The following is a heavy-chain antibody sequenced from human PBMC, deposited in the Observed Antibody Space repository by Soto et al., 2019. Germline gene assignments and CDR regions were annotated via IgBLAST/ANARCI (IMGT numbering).Heavy chain of an antibody. CDR3: ARGKRYFDFLTYYGMDV. J-gene: IGHJ6*02. CDR2: MNPNSGNT. V-gene: IGHV1-8*01. CDR1: GYTFTSYD. Sequence: ASVKVSCKASGYTFTSYDINWVRQATGQGLEWMGWMNPNSGNTGYAQKFQGRVTMTRNTSISTAHMELSSLRSEDTAVYYCARGKRYFDFLTYYGMDVWGQGTTVTVSS. D-gene: IGHD3-9*01.